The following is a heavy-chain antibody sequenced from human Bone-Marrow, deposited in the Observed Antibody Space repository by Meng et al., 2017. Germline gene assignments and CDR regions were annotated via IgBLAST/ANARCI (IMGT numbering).Heavy chain of an antibody. CDR2: ISGSGGST. CDR1: AFTFSNYA. V-gene: IGHV3-23*04. D-gene: IGHD1-26*01. J-gene: IGHJ4*02. CDR3: ARQVGPDY. Sequence: EGELVGSGGGLVQPGGFLILSCAASAFTFSNYAMIWVRRAPGKGLEWVSAISGSGGSTYYPDSVKGRFTISRDNSKNTLVLQMNSLRVEDTAIYYCARQVGPDYWGQGTLVTVSS.